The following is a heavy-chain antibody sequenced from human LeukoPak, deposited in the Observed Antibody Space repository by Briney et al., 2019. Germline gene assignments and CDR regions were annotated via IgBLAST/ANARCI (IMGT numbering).Heavy chain of an antibody. CDR2: IYYSGST. Sequence: SETLSLTCTVSGGSISSYSWSWIRQPPGEGLEWIGHIYYSGSTDYNPSLKRRVTISVDTSRNQFSLKLSSVPAADSAVYYCARQTWLLDSWGQGALVTVSS. D-gene: IGHD5-12*01. CDR1: GGSISSYS. CDR3: ARQTWLLDS. V-gene: IGHV4-59*08. J-gene: IGHJ5*01.